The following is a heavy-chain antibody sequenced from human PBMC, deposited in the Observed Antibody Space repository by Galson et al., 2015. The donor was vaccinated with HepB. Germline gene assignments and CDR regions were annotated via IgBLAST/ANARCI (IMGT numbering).Heavy chain of an antibody. Sequence: SETLSLTCTVSGGSISGSNYYWGWIRQPPGKGLEWIGSIHYSGSSYYNPSLPGRVTTSVDTSKNQFSLKLSSVTAADTAVYYWARPAYSSSWYREYFQHWGQGTLVTVSS. CDR2: IHYSGSS. D-gene: IGHD6-13*01. CDR1: GGSISGSNYY. V-gene: IGHV4-39*01. CDR3: ARPAYSSSWYREYFQH. J-gene: IGHJ1*01.